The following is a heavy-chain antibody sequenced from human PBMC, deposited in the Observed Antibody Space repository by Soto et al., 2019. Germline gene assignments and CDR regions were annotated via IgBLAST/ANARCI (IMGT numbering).Heavy chain of an antibody. D-gene: IGHD3-10*01. J-gene: IGHJ5*02. V-gene: IGHV6-1*01. CDR2: TYYRSKWYN. CDR3: ARDSLITMVRGVIKGGNWFDP. CDR1: GDSVSSNSAA. Sequence: QVQLQQSGPGLVKPSQTLSLTCAISGDSVSSNSAAWNWIRQSPSRGLEWLGRTYYRSKWYNDYAVSVKSRITINPDTSKNQFSLQLNSVTPEDTAVYYCARDSLITMVRGVIKGGNWFDPWGQGTLVTVSS.